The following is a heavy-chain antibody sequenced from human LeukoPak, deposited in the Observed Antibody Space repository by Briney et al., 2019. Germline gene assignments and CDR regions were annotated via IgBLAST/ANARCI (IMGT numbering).Heavy chain of an antibody. CDR3: AKEADNYFDY. CDR2: ISWNSGSI. D-gene: IGHD3-22*01. J-gene: IGHJ4*02. Sequence: XHXVRQAPXXGLEWVAGISWNSGSIGYADSVKGRFTISRDNAKNSLYLQMNSLRAEDTALYYCAKEADNYFDYWGQGTLVTVSS. V-gene: IGHV3-9*01.